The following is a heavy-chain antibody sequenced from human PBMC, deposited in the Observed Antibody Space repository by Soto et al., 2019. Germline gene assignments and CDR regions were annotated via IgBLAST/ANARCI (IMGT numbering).Heavy chain of an antibody. Sequence: GGSLRLSCAASGFTFSSYWMHWVRQAPGKGLVWVSRINSDGSSTSYADSVKGRFTISRDNAKNTLYLQMNSLRAEDTAMYYCARGYYDFWSGYYIGGMDVWGQGTTVTVSS. CDR1: GFTFSSYW. CDR2: INSDGSST. V-gene: IGHV3-74*01. J-gene: IGHJ6*02. CDR3: ARGYYDFWSGYYIGGMDV. D-gene: IGHD3-3*01.